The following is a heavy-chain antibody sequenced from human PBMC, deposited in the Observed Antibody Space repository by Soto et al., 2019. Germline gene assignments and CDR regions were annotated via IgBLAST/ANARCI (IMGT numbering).Heavy chain of an antibody. CDR1: GYSFTTYG. J-gene: IGHJ4*02. D-gene: IGHD3-10*01. CDR2: INGYVHGA. CDR3: VRDLNGDFYY. Sequence: QVQLVQSGAEVRQPGASVKVSCKAAGYSFTTYGMSWVRQAPGQGLEYMGWINGYVHGAKYVHRFQGRFSMTTDTSTNKVDMDLRRLTSDDTAVYYCVRDLNGDFYYWGQGTVVIVSP. V-gene: IGHV1-18*01.